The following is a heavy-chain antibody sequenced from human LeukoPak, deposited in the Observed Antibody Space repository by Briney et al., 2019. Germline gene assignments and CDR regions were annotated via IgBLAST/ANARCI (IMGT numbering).Heavy chain of an antibody. J-gene: IGHJ4*02. Sequence: GASVKVSCKASGYTFTGYYMHWVRQAPGQGLEWMGWINPNSGGTNYAQKFQGWVTMTRDTSISTAYMELSRLRSDDTAVYYCARVIVGATRFEGGRFDYWGQGTLVTVSS. V-gene: IGHV1-2*04. D-gene: IGHD1-26*01. CDR2: INPNSGGT. CDR1: GYTFTGYY. CDR3: ARVIVGATRFEGGRFDY.